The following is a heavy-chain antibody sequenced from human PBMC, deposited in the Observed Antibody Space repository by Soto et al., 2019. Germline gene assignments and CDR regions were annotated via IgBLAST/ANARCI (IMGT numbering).Heavy chain of an antibody. J-gene: IGHJ4*02. CDR2: ISGSGGST. CDR1: VFTFSSYA. Sequence: GGSLRLSCAASVFTFSSYAMSWVRQAPGKGLEWVSAISGSGGSTYYADSVKGRFTISRDNSKNTLYLQMNSLRAEDTAVYYCAKDGDILTGPDYFDYWGQGTLVTVSS. CDR3: AKDGDILTGPDYFDY. D-gene: IGHD3-9*01. V-gene: IGHV3-23*01.